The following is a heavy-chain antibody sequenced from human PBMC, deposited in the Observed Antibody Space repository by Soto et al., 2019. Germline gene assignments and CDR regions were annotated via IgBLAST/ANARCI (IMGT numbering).Heavy chain of an antibody. V-gene: IGHV3-9*01. D-gene: IGHD7-27*01. CDR3: AKETQANLGTGGFDH. CDR2: ISWNSDSV. CDR1: GFSFDDCA. J-gene: IGHJ4*02. Sequence: GGSLRLSCAASGFSFDDCAMHWVRQAPGKGLEWVSGISWNSDSVGYTDSAKGRFAISRDNAKNSVYLQMNSLRPEDTAFYYCAKETQANLGTGGFDHWGQGVLVTVSS.